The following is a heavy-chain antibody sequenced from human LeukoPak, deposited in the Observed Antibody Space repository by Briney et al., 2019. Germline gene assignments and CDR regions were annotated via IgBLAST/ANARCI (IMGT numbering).Heavy chain of an antibody. D-gene: IGHD3-22*01. CDR2: IYTSGST. J-gene: IGHJ3*02. V-gene: IGHV4-4*07. CDR1: GGSISSYY. Sequence: SETLSLTCAVSGGSISSYYWSWIRQPAGKGLEWIGRIYTSGSTNYNPSLKSRVTMSVDTSKNQFSLKLSSVTAADTAAYYCARNKYYYDSSGYYYLDAFDIWGQGTMVTVSS. CDR3: ARNKYYYDSSGYYYLDAFDI.